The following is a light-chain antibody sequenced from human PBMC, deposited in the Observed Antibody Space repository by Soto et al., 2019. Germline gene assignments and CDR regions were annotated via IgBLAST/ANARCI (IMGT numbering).Light chain of an antibody. CDR2: EVT. CDR1: NIDVGSYNL. Sequence: QSALTQPASVSGSPGQSITVSCTGTNIDVGSYNLISWYQQHPGKAPKLMIYEVTNRPSEVSDRFSGSKSGNTASLTISGLQSEDEAFYHCSSYSSTTTYILFGGGTQLTVL. J-gene: IGLJ7*01. V-gene: IGLV2-14*02. CDR3: SSYSSTTTYIL.